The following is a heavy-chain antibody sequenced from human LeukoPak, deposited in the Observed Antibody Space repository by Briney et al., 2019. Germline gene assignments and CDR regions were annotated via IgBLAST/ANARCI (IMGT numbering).Heavy chain of an antibody. Sequence: GGSLRLSCAASGFTFSSYGMHWVRQAPGKGLEWVSSISWNSNSIDYADSVKGRFTVSRDNAKNSLYLQMNSLRAEDTAVYYCAREYSGYVPNYFDYWGQGTLVTVSS. D-gene: IGHD5-12*01. CDR1: GFTFSSYG. CDR2: ISWNSNSI. V-gene: IGHV3-9*01. J-gene: IGHJ4*02. CDR3: AREYSGYVPNYFDY.